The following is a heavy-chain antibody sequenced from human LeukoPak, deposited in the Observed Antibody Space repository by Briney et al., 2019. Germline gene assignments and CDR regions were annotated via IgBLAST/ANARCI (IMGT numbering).Heavy chain of an antibody. J-gene: IGHJ4*03. CDR3: AKGELKLLWFGEFSYFDY. Sequence: GGSLRLSCAASGFTFDDYAMHWVRQAPGKGLEWVSGISGSGGSTYYADSVKGRFTISRDNSKNTLYLQMNSLRAEDTAVYYCAKGELKLLWFGEFSYFDYWGKGTTVTVSS. CDR2: ISGSGGST. V-gene: IGHV3-23*01. CDR1: GFTFDDYA. D-gene: IGHD3-10*01.